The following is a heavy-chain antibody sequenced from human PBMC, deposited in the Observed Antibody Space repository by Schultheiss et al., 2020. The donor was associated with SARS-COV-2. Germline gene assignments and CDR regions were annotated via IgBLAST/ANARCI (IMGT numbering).Heavy chain of an antibody. CDR1: GYTFTSYD. D-gene: IGHD2-15*01. CDR2: MNPNSGNT. J-gene: IGHJ5*02. Sequence: ASVKVSCKASGYTFTSYDINWVRQATGQGLEWMGWMNPNSGNTGYAQKFQGRVTMTRNTSISTAYMELSSLRSEDTAVYYCAKVVGVVAATETTFDPWGQGTLVTVSS. CDR3: AKVVGVVAATETTFDP. V-gene: IGHV1-8*01.